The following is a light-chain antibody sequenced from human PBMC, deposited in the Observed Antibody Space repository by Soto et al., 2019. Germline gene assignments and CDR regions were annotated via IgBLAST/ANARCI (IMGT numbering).Light chain of an antibody. CDR1: QSVSSN. CDR3: HQYGSAPWT. Sequence: ESVLTQSPATLSVSPGERATLSCRASQSVSSNLAWYQQKPGQAPRLLISGASNRATGTPDRFRGSGSGTDFTLTITRLEPEDFAVYYCHQYGSAPWTFGQGTKVDIK. J-gene: IGKJ1*01. CDR2: GAS. V-gene: IGKV3-20*01.